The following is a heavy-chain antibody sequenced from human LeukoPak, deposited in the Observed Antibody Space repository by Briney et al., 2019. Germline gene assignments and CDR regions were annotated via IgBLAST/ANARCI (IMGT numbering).Heavy chain of an antibody. CDR2: IIPFLGTA. J-gene: IGHJ4*02. Sequence: ASVKVSCKASGGTFNTHSFTWVRQAPGQGLEWMGGIIPFLGTASNAQKFQGRVTITADASTRIVYMELSSLRSEDTAVYYCAREGDIAADAYWGQGTLVTVSS. CDR3: AREGDIAADAY. CDR1: GGTFNTHS. D-gene: IGHD6-6*01. V-gene: IGHV1-69*13.